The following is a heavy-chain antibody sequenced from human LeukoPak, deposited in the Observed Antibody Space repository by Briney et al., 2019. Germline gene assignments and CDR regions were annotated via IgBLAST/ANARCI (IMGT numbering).Heavy chain of an antibody. CDR1: GFTFSSYS. CDR2: ISGSSSPI. CDR3: ASLWDDGY. D-gene: IGHD1-1*01. V-gene: IGHV3-48*02. J-gene: IGHJ4*02. Sequence: PGGSLRFSCAASGFTFSSYSMTWVRQAPGKGLEWVSYISGSSSPIYYADSVKGRVTISRDNAKDSLYLQMTSLRDEDTAVYYCASLWDDGYWGQGTLVTVSS.